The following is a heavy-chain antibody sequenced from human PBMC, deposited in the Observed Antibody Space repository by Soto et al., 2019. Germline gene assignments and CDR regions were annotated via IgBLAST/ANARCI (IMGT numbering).Heavy chain of an antibody. V-gene: IGHV4-59*08. CDR2: IYYAGST. Sequence: SETLSLTCTVSGGSISPYYWSWIRQPPGKGLEWVGYIYYAGSTSYNPSLKSRVTISLEASKNQFSLKVTSVTVADTAVYYCARLGGYCSSSSCYGYYGMDVWGRGTTVTVSS. CDR3: ARLGGYCSSSSCYGYYGMDV. CDR1: GGSISPYY. D-gene: IGHD2-2*01. J-gene: IGHJ6*02.